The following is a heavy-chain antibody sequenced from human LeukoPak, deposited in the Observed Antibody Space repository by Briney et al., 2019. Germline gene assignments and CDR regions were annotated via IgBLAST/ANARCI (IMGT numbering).Heavy chain of an antibody. V-gene: IGHV3-73*01. Sequence: PGGSLRLSCAASGFTFSGSAMHWVRQASGKGLEWVGRIRSKANSYATAYAASVKGRFTISRDDSKNTAYLQMNSLKTEDTAVYYCAISHMAAADYWGQGTLVTVSS. D-gene: IGHD6-13*01. CDR1: GFTFSGSA. CDR3: AISHMAAADY. CDR2: IRSKANSYAT. J-gene: IGHJ4*02.